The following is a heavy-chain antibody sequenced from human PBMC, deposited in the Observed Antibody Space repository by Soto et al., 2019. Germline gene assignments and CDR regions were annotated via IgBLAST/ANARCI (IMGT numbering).Heavy chain of an antibody. Sequence: EVQLLESGGGLVQPGGSLRLSCAASRFTFSSYGMTWVRRAPGKGLEWVSSISGSGHNTCYTGSVKGRFTISRDNSQNTLFLQMNSLRAEDTAVYYCAKISPGPAVAGYFDYWGQGTLVTVSS. J-gene: IGHJ4*02. D-gene: IGHD6-19*01. CDR2: ISGSGHNT. CDR1: RFTFSSYG. CDR3: AKISPGPAVAGYFDY. V-gene: IGHV3-23*01.